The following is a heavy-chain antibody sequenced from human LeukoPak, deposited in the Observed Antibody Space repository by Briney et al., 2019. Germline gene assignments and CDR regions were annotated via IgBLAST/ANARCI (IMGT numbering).Heavy chain of an antibody. CDR2: VIGADGTT. D-gene: IGHD5-12*01. J-gene: IGHJ6*03. CDR1: GFTFSAYG. Sequence: GGSLRLSCAASGFTFSAYGMSWVRQSPRKGLEWVSGVIGADGTTYYADSVKGRFTVSRDGAKNSLYLEMSSLRVEDTAVYYCVRAFGGYDSQRFYYNMDVWGKGNTVTVSS. V-gene: IGHV3-23*01. CDR3: VRAFGGYDSQRFYYNMDV.